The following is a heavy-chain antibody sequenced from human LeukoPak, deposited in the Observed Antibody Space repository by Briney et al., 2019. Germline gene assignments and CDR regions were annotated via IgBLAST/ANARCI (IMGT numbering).Heavy chain of an antibody. J-gene: IGHJ4*02. CDR3: TTAGERPIRYFDY. V-gene: IGHV1-8*01. D-gene: IGHD3-9*01. Sequence: ASVKVFCKASGYSFSSYVINLVRQATGQGPEVMGWMKSNSRNTGFAQKFQGRVTMTNNTSINTAYMELSGLISEDTAVYFCTTAGERPIRYFDYWGQGTLVTVSS. CDR1: GYSFSSYV. CDR2: MKSNSRNT.